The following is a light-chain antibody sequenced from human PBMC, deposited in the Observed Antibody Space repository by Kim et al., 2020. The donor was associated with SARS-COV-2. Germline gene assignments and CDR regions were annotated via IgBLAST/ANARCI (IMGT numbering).Light chain of an antibody. CDR2: GAS. CDR1: QSVSSSY. J-gene: IGKJ1*01. CDR3: QQYGSSPG. V-gene: IGKV3-20*01. Sequence: EIVLTQSPGNLSLSPGERATLSCRASQSVSSSYLAWYQQKPGQAPRLLIYGASSRATGIPDRFSGSGSGTDFTLTISRLEPEDFAVYYCQQYGSSPGFGQGTKVDIK.